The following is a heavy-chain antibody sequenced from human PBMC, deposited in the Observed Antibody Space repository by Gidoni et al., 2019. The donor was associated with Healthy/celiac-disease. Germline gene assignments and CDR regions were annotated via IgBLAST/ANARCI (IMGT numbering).Heavy chain of an antibody. Sequence: EVQLVESGGGLVKPGGPLRLACAASGFTFSSYSMNWVRQAPGKGLECVSSLSSSSSYIYYADSVKGRFTISRDNAKNSLYLQMNSLRAEDTAVYYCARHPRTAMVIYYFDYWGQGTLVTVSS. J-gene: IGHJ4*02. D-gene: IGHD5-18*01. CDR3: ARHPRTAMVIYYFDY. V-gene: IGHV3-21*01. CDR2: LSSSSSYI. CDR1: GFTFSSYS.